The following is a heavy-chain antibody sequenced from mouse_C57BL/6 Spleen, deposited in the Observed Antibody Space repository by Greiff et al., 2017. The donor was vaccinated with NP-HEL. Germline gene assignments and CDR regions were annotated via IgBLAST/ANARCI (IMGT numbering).Heavy chain of an antibody. CDR1: GYTFTEYT. CDR3: ARPEERGGYDGYSFDY. J-gene: IGHJ2*01. V-gene: IGHV1-62-2*01. D-gene: IGHD2-3*01. Sequence: VQLQQSGAELVKPGASVKLSCKASGYTFTEYTIHWVKQRSGQGLEWIGWFYPGSGSIKYNEKFKDKATLTADKSSSTVYMELSRLTSEDSAVYLCARPEERGGYDGYSFDYWGQGTTLTVSS. CDR2: FYPGSGSI.